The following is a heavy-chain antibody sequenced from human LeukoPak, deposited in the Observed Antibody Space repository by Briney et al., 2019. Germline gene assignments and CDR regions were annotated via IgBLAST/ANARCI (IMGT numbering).Heavy chain of an antibody. CDR3: ARDCSSTTCQGPVLDF. CDR1: GYTFTSHY. Sequence: ASVTVSCTASGYTFTSHYVHWVRQAPGQGLEWMGIIHPSGGNSRNTQNFQGRVTMTRDTSTSTVYLELSSLRSEDTAVYYCARDCSSTTCQGPVLDFWGQGTLVTVSS. J-gene: IGHJ4*02. V-gene: IGHV1-46*01. CDR2: IHPSGGNS. D-gene: IGHD2/OR15-2a*01.